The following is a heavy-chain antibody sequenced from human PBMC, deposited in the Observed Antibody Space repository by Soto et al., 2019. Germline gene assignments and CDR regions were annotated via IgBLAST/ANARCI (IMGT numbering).Heavy chain of an antibody. CDR1: GGTFSSYT. D-gene: IGHD2-15*01. CDR3: ASVYCSGGSCYAPHYY. CDR2: IIPILGIA. J-gene: IGHJ4*02. Sequence: QVQLVQSGAEVKKPGSSVKVSCKASGGTFSSYTISWVRQAPGQGLEWMGRIIPILGIANYAQKFQGRVTITADKSTSTAYMERSSLRSEDTAVYYCASVYCSGGSCYAPHYYWGQGTLVTVSS. V-gene: IGHV1-69*02.